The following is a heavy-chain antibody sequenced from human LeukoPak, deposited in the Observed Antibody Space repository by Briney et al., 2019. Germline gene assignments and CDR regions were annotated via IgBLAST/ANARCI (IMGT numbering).Heavy chain of an antibody. Sequence: GASVKVSCKASGYTFTSYYMHWVRQAPGQGLEWMGIINPSGGSTSYAQKFQGRVTITRDTSASTAYMELSSLRSDDTAVYYCARPGSKQLDDAFDIWGQGTMVTVSS. CDR1: GYTFTSYY. CDR3: ARPGSKQLDDAFDI. CDR2: INPSGGST. D-gene: IGHD6-6*01. V-gene: IGHV1-46*01. J-gene: IGHJ3*02.